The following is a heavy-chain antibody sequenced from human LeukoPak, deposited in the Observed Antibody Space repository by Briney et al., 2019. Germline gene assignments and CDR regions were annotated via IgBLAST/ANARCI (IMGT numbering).Heavy chain of an antibody. V-gene: IGHV4-34*01. J-gene: IGHJ4*02. D-gene: IGHD3-3*01. CDR3: ARRGYGDYEWLF. CDR1: GGSFSGYY. Sequence: SETLSLTCAVYGGSFSGYYWSWIRQPPGKGLEWIGDVNHGGSTNYNPSLRGRVTISSDTSKNQFSLKLTSVTAADTAVYYCARRGYGDYEWLFRGQGTLVTVSS. CDR2: VNHGGST.